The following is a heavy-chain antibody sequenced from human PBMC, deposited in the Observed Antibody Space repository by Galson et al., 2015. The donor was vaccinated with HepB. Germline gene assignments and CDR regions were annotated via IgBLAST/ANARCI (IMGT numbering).Heavy chain of an antibody. CDR3: AREGVLDIVVVPAASNWFDP. CDR1: GGSVSSGSYY. CDR2: IYYSGST. Sequence: SETLSLTCTVSGGSVSSGSYYWSWIRQPPGKGLEWIGYIYYSGSTNYNPSLKSRVTISVDTSKNQFSLKLSSVTAADTAVYYCAREGVLDIVVVPAASNWFDPWGQGTLVTVSS. J-gene: IGHJ5*02. D-gene: IGHD2-2*03. V-gene: IGHV4-61*01.